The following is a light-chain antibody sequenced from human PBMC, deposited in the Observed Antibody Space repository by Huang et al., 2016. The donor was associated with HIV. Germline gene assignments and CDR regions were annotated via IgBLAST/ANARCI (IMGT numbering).Light chain of an antibody. J-gene: IGKJ1*01. V-gene: IGKV1-5*03. Sequence: DIQMTQSPSTLSASVGDRVTITCRASQSISSWLAWYQQKPGKAPKLLIYKASSVESGVPSRFSGSGSGTEFTLTISSLQPDDFATYYCQQDNSYSWTFGQGTKVEIK. CDR2: KAS. CDR1: QSISSW. CDR3: QQDNSYSWT.